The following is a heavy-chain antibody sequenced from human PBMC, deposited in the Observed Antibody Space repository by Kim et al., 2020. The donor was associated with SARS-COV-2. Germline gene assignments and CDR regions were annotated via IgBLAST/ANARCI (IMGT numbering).Heavy chain of an antibody. V-gene: IGHV4-39*01. Sequence: SETLSLTCTVSGGSVSSSNYYWGWIRQPPGKGLEWIGSIYYSGSTFYNPSLKSRVTISVDTSKNQFSLNLSSVTAADTAVYFCARHKALYYDSSATIYYNWFDPWGQGTLVTVSS. CDR1: GGSVSSSNYY. CDR2: IYYSGST. J-gene: IGHJ5*02. D-gene: IGHD3-22*01. CDR3: ARHKALYYDSSATIYYNWFDP.